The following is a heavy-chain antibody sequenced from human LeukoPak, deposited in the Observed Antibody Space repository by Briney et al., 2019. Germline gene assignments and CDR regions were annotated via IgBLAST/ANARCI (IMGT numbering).Heavy chain of an antibody. J-gene: IGHJ3*02. CDR1: GFTVSSNY. V-gene: IGHV3-53*01. D-gene: IGHD1-26*01. CDR2: IYSDGST. Sequence: GGSLRLSCAASGFTVSSNYMSWVRQAPGKGLEWVSEIYSDGSTYYAASVKGRFSISRDNSKNTVYLQMNRLRAEDTAMYYCARDLREHGVFDIWGQGTMVTVSS. CDR3: ARDLREHGVFDI.